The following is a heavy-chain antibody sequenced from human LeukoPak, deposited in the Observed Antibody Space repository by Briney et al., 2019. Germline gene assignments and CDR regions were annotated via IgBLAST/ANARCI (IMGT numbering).Heavy chain of an antibody. CDR2: ISRSSTYI. J-gene: IGHJ6*02. V-gene: IGHV3-21*01. CDR3: VRDRVDYFGMDV. CDR1: GFTFSSYS. Sequence: GGSLRLSCAASGFTFSSYSMNWVRQAPGKGLEWVSSISRSSTYIYYADSVKGRFTISRDNAKNSLYLQMNSLRAEDTAVYYCVRDRVDYFGMDVWGQGTTVTVSS.